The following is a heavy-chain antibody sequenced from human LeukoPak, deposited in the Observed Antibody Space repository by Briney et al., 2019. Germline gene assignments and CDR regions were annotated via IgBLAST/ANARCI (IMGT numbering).Heavy chain of an antibody. D-gene: IGHD1-26*01. V-gene: IGHV1-46*01. CDR3: ARAQSGSYLGNWFDP. CDR1: GYTFTSYY. J-gene: IGHJ5*02. Sequence: ASVKVSCKASGYTFTSYYMHWVRQAPGQWLEWVGLINPSGGSTSYPQNFQGRVTMTRDTSTSTVYMELSSLRSEDTAVYYCARAQSGSYLGNWFDPWGQGTLVTVSS. CDR2: INPSGGST.